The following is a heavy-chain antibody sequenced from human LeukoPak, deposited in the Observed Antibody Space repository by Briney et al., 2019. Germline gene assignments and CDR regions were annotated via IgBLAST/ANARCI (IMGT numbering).Heavy chain of an antibody. Sequence: GGSLRLSCAASGFTFSSYGMSWVRQAPGKGLEWVSSISSSSSYIYYADSVKGRFTISRDNAKNSLYLQMNSLRAEDTAVYYCAKSRHYGGNADDAFDIWGQGTMVTVSS. CDR3: AKSRHYGGNADDAFDI. D-gene: IGHD4-23*01. CDR1: GFTFSSYG. CDR2: ISSSSSYI. J-gene: IGHJ3*02. V-gene: IGHV3-21*01.